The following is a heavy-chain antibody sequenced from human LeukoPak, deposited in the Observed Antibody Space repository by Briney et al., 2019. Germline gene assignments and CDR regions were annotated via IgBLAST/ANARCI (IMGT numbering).Heavy chain of an antibody. CDR2: ISSSSSYI. CDR3: ARASGSGSYYPDY. CDR1: GFTFSSYS. V-gene: IGHV3-21*01. J-gene: IGHJ4*02. Sequence: GGSLRLSCAASGFTFSSYSMNWVRQAPGKGLEWVSSISSSSSYIYYADSVKGRFTISRDNAKNSLHLQMNSLRAEDTAVYYCARASGSGSYYPDYWGQGTLVTVSS. D-gene: IGHD3-10*01.